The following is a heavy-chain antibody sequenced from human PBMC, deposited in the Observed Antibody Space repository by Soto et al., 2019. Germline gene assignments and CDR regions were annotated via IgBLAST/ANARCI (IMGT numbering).Heavy chain of an antibody. J-gene: IGHJ4*02. V-gene: IGHV1-2*04. CDR2: ISPNSGGT. CDR3: ARDSKSGYDYHSFGD. Sequence: GASVKVSCKASGYTFTGYYIHWVRQAPGQGLEWMGWISPNSGGTNYAPKFQGWVTMTRDTSISTAVMELSRLKSDDTAVYYCARDSKSGYDYHSFGDWGQGTLVTVSS. CDR1: GYTFTGYY. D-gene: IGHD5-12*01.